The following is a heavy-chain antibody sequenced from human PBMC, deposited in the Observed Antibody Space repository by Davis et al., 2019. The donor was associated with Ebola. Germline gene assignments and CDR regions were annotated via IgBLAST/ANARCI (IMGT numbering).Heavy chain of an antibody. CDR3: AREGGGKVVPTANIYYYYMDV. J-gene: IGHJ6*03. Sequence: SETLSLTCTVSGGSINGYYWSWIRQPPGRGLEWIGYIFFTGNTNYNLSLKSRVTMSIDTSKKQFSLGLRSVTAADTAVYYCAREGGGKVVPTANIYYYYMDVWGKGTTVTVSS. D-gene: IGHD2-2*01. V-gene: IGHV4-59*12. CDR1: GGSINGYY. CDR2: IFFTGNT.